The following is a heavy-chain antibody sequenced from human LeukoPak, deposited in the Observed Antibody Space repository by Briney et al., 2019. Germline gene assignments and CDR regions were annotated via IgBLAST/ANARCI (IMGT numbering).Heavy chain of an antibody. V-gene: IGHV4-59*01. Sequence: SETLSLTCIVSGGSISSYYWSWIRQPPGKGLEWIGYIYYSGSTDYNTSLKSRVTISVYTSKNQFSLKLNSVTAADTAVYYCARVGDSSGYSAVDYWGQGTLVTVSS. D-gene: IGHD3-22*01. CDR1: GGSISSYY. CDR2: IYYSGST. J-gene: IGHJ4*02. CDR3: ARVGDSSGYSAVDY.